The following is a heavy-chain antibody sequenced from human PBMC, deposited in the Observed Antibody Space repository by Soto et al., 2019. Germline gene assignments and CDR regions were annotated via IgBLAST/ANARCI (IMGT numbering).Heavy chain of an antibody. V-gene: IGHV4-34*01. CDR3: AREGRVPPPSGMDV. CDR2: INHSGST. Sequence: FTSYYMHWIRQPPGKGLEWIGEINHSGSTNYNPSLKSRVTISVDTSKNQFSLKLSSVTAADTAVYYCAREGRVPPPSGMDVWGKGTTVPVSS. CDR1: FTSYY. J-gene: IGHJ6*04. D-gene: IGHD1-1*01.